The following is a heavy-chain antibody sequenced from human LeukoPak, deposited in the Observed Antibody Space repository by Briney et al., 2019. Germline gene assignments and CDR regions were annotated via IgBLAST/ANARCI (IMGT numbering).Heavy chain of an antibody. CDR1: GFIFSSYA. J-gene: IGHJ4*02. CDR2: ISINGGST. V-gene: IGHV3-64D*06. CDR3: VRTYNYGIDY. Sequence: GGSLRLSCSASGFIFSSYAMHWVRQAPGKGLEYVSAISINGGSTYYTDSVKARFTISRDNSKNTLYLQMNSLRAEDTAVYYCVRTYNYGIDYWGQGTLVTVSS. D-gene: IGHD5-18*01.